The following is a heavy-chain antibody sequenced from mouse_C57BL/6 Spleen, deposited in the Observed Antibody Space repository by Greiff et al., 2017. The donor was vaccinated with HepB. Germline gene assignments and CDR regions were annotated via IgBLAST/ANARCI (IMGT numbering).Heavy chain of an antibody. Sequence: QVHVKQSGAELAKPGASVKLSCKASGYTFTSYWMHWVKQRPGQGLEWIGYINPSSGYTKYNQKFKDKATLTADKSSSTAYMQLSSLTYEDSAVYYCELRLHAMDYWGQGTSVTVSS. J-gene: IGHJ4*01. CDR3: ELRLHAMDY. CDR1: GYTFTSYW. D-gene: IGHD3-2*02. V-gene: IGHV1-7*01. CDR2: INPSSGYT.